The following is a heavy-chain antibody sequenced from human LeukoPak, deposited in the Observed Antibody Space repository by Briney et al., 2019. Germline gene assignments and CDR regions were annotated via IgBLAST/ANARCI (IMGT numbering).Heavy chain of an antibody. CDR3: ARVKFGFGGAFYYAMDV. CDR2: IIPIFGTT. J-gene: IGHJ6*04. CDR1: GVTPSNYA. V-gene: IGHV1-69*06. D-gene: IGHD3-10*01. Sequence: GASVKVSCKASGVTPSNYAIYWVRQAPGQGLEWMGGIIPIFGTTNYAQQFEDRVSITADKSTTTAYMEVTSLTTDDTAVYYCARVKFGFGGAFYYAMDVWGRGTTVIVSA.